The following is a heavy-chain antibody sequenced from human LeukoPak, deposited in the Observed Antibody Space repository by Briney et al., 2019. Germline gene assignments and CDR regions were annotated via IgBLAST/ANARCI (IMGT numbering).Heavy chain of an antibody. CDR3: AREGSSGQDWYAFDI. CDR1: GFTFTHYY. D-gene: IGHD5-12*01. CDR2: MYLNSGAT. J-gene: IGHJ3*02. Sequence: GASVSVSCKASGFTFTHYYVQWVRQAPGHGREGVGWMYLNSGATGYAPKFQGRVTMTRDTSISTAYMELSSLTPADTAMYYCAREGSSGQDWYAFDIWGQETMVTVSS. V-gene: IGHV1-2*02.